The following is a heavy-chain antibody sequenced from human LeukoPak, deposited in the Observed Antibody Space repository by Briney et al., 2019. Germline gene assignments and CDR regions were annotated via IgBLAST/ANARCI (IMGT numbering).Heavy chain of an antibody. D-gene: IGHD6-19*01. CDR3: EVAGTNPYYFDY. CDR1: GYSISSSSW. Sequence: SETLSLTCAVSGYSISSSSWWGWIRQPPGKGLEWIGYIYYSGSTYYNPSLKSRVTMSVDTSKNQFSLKLSSVTAADTAVYYCEVAGTNPYYFDYWGQGTLVTVSS. CDR2: IYYSGST. J-gene: IGHJ4*02. V-gene: IGHV4-28*01.